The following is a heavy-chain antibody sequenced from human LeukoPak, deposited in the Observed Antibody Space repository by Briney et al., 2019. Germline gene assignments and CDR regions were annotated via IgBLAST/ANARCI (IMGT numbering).Heavy chain of an antibody. J-gene: IGHJ4*02. CDR1: GFTISNYW. CDR2: IKQDGSER. D-gene: IGHD6-19*01. Sequence: PGGSLRLSCAASGFTISNYWMSCARQAPGRGLEWVANIKQDGSERYYGDSVKGRFTISRDNANNSLYLQMNSLRAEDTAVYYCATTGGWPANWGQGTLVTVSS. CDR3: ATTGGWPAN. V-gene: IGHV3-7*02.